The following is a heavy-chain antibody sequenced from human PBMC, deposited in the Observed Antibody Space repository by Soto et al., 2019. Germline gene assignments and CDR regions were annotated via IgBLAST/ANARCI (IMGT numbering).Heavy chain of an antibody. Sequence: ASVKVSCKASGYTLTSYAMHWVRQAPGQRLEWMGWINAGNGNTKYSQKFQGRVTITRDTSASTAYMELSSLRSEDTAVYYCARWADDSSGYYYGAVDYWGQGTLVTVSS. CDR1: GYTLTSYA. J-gene: IGHJ4*02. V-gene: IGHV1-3*01. D-gene: IGHD3-22*01. CDR3: ARWADDSSGYYYGAVDY. CDR2: INAGNGNT.